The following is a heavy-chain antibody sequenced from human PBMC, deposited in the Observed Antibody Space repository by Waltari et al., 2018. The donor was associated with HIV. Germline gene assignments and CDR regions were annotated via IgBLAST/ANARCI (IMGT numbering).Heavy chain of an antibody. CDR1: RVALGRHF. V-gene: IGHV3-23*04. Sequence: QLVESVGGRVQPGGSLRLPCAAFRVALGRHFMSWVRQAPGRGLEWVSTISGSDGNTYYPGSVQGRFTSSRDNSKNTLFLQLNSLRAEDTAVYYCAILIAAAGDFDYWGQGTLVTVSS. CDR2: ISGSDGNT. CDR3: AILIAAAGDFDY. J-gene: IGHJ4*02. D-gene: IGHD6-13*01.